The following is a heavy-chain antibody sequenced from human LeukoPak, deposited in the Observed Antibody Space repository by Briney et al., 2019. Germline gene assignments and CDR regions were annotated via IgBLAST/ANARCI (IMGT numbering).Heavy chain of an antibody. V-gene: IGHV3-23*01. J-gene: IGHJ5*02. Sequence: GGSLSLSCAASGFTFSSYAMSWVRQAPGKGLEWVSAISGSGGSTYYADSVKGRFTISRDNSKNTLYLQMNSLRAEDTAVYYCAKGPTPSTKYNWFDPWGQGALVTVSS. D-gene: IGHD4-17*01. CDR2: ISGSGGST. CDR1: GFTFSSYA. CDR3: AKGPTPSTKYNWFDP.